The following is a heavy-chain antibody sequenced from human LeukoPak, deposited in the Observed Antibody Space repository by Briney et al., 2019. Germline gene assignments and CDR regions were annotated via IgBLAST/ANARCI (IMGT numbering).Heavy chain of an antibody. J-gene: IGHJ4*02. D-gene: IGHD3-10*01. CDR2: ISGSGGST. CDR3: VKDPELWFGELSIDY. V-gene: IGHV3-23*01. Sequence: PGGSLRLSCAASGFTFSSYAVSWVRQAPGKGLEWVSAISGSGGSTYYADSVKGRFTISRDNSKNTLYLQMNSLRAEDTAVYYCVKDPELWFGELSIDYWGQGTLVTVSS. CDR1: GFTFSSYA.